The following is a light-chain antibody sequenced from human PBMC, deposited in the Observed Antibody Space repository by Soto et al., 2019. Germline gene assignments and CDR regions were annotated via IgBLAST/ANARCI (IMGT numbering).Light chain of an antibody. Sequence: EIVLTQSPGTLSLSPEERATLSCRASQSVSSSYLAWYQQKPGQAPRLLIYAASSRATGIPDRFSGSGSGTDFTLTIRRMEPEDIAVYYCQQFGSSPWKFGQGTKVEIK. J-gene: IGKJ1*01. CDR1: QSVSSSY. CDR2: AAS. CDR3: QQFGSSPWK. V-gene: IGKV3-20*01.